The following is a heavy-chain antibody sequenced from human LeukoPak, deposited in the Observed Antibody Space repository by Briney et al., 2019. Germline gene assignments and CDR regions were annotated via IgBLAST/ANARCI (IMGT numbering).Heavy chain of an antibody. CDR3: VRDRGGSGWYYFDY. D-gene: IGHD6-19*01. CDR2: ISYNGSQT. CDR1: GFTFSIYA. Sequence: GGSVPLFCAASGFTFSIYAMHWVGQGPGKGLEHVSGISYNGSQTYYEHSVKDRVTISRDNAKNTVSLQMASLRVDDMAVYYCVRDRGGSGWYYFDYWGQGTLVTVSS. J-gene: IGHJ4*02. V-gene: IGHV3-64*01.